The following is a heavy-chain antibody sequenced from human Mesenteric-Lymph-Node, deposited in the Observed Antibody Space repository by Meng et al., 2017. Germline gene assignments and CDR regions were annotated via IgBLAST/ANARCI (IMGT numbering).Heavy chain of an antibody. D-gene: IGHD3-22*01. Sequence: SETLSLTCTVSGGSISSYYWSWIRQPPGKGLEWIGYIYYSGSTYYNPSLKSRVTISVDTSKNQFSLKLSSVTAADTAVYYCARDRRNYYDSPRFDPWGQGTRVTVSS. V-gene: IGHV4-59*12. J-gene: IGHJ5*02. CDR1: GGSISSYY. CDR2: IYYSGST. CDR3: ARDRRNYYDSPRFDP.